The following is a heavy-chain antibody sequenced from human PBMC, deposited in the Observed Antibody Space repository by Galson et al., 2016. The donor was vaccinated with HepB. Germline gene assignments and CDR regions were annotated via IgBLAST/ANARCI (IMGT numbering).Heavy chain of an antibody. V-gene: IGHV3-23*01. CDR1: GFTFSDHV. D-gene: IGHD2/OR15-2a*01. J-gene: IGHJ5*02. CDR3: AKLLDL. Sequence: SLRLSCAASGFTFSDHVMSWVRQAPGKGLEWVSSLSGSGDSTYYPDSVKGRFTISRDNSKSIVYLHMSSLRAEDTAVYYCAKLLDLWGQGIRVTVSS. CDR2: LSGSGDST.